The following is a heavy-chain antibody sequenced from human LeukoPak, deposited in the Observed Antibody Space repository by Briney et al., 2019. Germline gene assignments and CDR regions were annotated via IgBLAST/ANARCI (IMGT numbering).Heavy chain of an antibody. CDR3: ARDSRYCNSISCYGRPGYYGLDV. J-gene: IGHJ6*02. V-gene: IGHV4-59*01. CDR1: GGXTSSYY. CDR2: IYDSGST. Sequence: PSETLSLTCTVSGGXTSSYYCSWIRQPPGKGLEWIGFIYDSGSTYYNPSLKSRVTMSVDTSKNQFSLNLSSVTAADTAVYYCARDSRYCNSISCYGRPGYYGLDVWGQGTTVTVSS. D-gene: IGHD2-2*01.